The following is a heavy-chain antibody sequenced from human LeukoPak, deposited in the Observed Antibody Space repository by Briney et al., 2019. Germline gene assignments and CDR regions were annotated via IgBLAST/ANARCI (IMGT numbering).Heavy chain of an antibody. V-gene: IGHV4-61*02. D-gene: IGHD4-23*01. CDR1: GGSISSGTNF. CDR3: ARGNGGSSEFGY. Sequence: PSQTLSLTCTVSGGSISSGTNFWTWIRQPAGKGLEWIGRIDSRGSTYYNPSLRSRITISLDTSKNQFSLTLSSVTAADTAMYYCARGNGGSSEFGYWGQGTLVTVSS. CDR2: IDSRGST. J-gene: IGHJ4*02.